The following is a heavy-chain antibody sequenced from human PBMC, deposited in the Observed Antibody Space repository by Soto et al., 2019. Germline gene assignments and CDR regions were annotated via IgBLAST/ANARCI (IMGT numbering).Heavy chain of an antibody. J-gene: IGHJ6*02. D-gene: IGHD3-10*01. Sequence: PSETLSLTCGVSGDTISTGGYSWAWIRQPPGKGLEWIGYIYYSGSTNYNPSLKSRVTISVETSKNQFSLKLSSVTAADTAVYYCARFTMVRGVIINYYYGMDVWGQGTTVTVSS. CDR1: GDTISTGGYS. CDR3: ARFTMVRGVIINYYYGMDV. V-gene: IGHV4-61*05. CDR2: IYYSGST.